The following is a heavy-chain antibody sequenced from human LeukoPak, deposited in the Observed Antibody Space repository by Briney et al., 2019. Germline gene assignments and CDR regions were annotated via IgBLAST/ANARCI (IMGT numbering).Heavy chain of an antibody. CDR1: GGTFSSYT. Sequence: SVKVSCKASGGTFSSYTISWVRQAPGQGLEWMGGIIPIFGTANYAQEFQGRVTITADESTSTAYMELSSLRSEDTAVYYCARDIEDYGGNGWTDWGQGTLVTVSS. CDR3: ARDIEDYGGNGWTD. V-gene: IGHV1-69*01. D-gene: IGHD4-23*01. J-gene: IGHJ4*02. CDR2: IIPIFGTA.